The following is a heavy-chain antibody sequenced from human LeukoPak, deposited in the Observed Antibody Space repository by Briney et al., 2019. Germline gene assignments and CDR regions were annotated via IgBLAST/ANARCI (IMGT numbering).Heavy chain of an antibody. Sequence: SETLSLTCTVSGGSISSYYWSWIRQPAGKGLEWIGRISASGNTNYNPSLKSRVTMSVDTSMNLFALKLSSVTAADTAVYYCARQGVATAIDYWGQGTLVTVSS. CDR3: ARQGVATAIDY. CDR1: GGSISSYY. D-gene: IGHD2-21*02. J-gene: IGHJ4*02. CDR2: ISASGNT. V-gene: IGHV4-4*07.